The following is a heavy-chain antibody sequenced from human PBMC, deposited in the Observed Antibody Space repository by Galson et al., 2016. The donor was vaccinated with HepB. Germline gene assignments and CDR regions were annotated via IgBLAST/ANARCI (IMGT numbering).Heavy chain of an antibody. CDR1: GYTFTEYD. J-gene: IGHJ4*02. CDR3: VRDPVRGWAPFDY. D-gene: IGHD6-19*01. CDR2: MNPNSGNR. V-gene: IGHV1-8*03. Sequence: SVKVSCKASGYTFTEYDMNWVRQATGQGLEWMGWMNPNSGNRGYAQKSQGRATITSDTSATTVYMELNRLTSEDTAVYYCVRDPVRGWAPFDYWGQGTLVTVSS.